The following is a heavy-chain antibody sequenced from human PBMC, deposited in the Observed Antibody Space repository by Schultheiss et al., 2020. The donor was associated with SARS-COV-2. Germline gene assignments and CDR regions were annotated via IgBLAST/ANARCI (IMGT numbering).Heavy chain of an antibody. J-gene: IGHJ5*02. CDR3: ATARSIGPVNWFDP. CDR1: GYTLTELS. CDR2: FDPEDGET. D-gene: IGHD6-13*01. V-gene: IGHV1-24*01. Sequence: VSVKVSCKVSGYTLTELSLHWVRQAPGKGLEWMGGFDPEDGETFYAQRFQGRVTMTEDTSTDTAYMELSSLRSEDTAVYYCATARSIGPVNWFDPWGQGTLVTVSS.